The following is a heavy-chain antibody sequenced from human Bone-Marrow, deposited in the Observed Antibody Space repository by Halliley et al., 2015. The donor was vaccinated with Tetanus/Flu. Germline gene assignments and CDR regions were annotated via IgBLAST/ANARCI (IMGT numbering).Heavy chain of an antibody. CDR2: ISGDGGST. Sequence: EFVAVISGDGGSTSYAPSVRGRFSISRDNSKNTVYLQMGSLRIEDMAVYYCGRMSTRLNNAMDVWGQGTTVIVSS. J-gene: IGHJ6*02. CDR3: GRMSTRLNNAMDV. D-gene: IGHD1-1*01. V-gene: IGHV3-64*01.